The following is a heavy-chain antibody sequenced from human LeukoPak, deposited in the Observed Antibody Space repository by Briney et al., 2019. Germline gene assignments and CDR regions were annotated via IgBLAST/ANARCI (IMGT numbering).Heavy chain of an antibody. Sequence: PGGSLRLSCAASGFTFSNFWMHWVRHAPGTGLVWVSRINTDGSYISYADSVKGRFSISRDNAKNTLYLQMNSLRAEDTAVYYCARVPATGSWFDPWGQGTLVTVSS. V-gene: IGHV3-74*01. J-gene: IGHJ5*02. D-gene: IGHD6-13*01. CDR3: ARVPATGSWFDP. CDR2: INTDGSYI. CDR1: GFTFSNFW.